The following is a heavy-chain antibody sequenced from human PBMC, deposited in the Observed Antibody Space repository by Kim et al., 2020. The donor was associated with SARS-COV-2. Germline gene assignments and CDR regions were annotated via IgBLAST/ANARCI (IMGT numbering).Heavy chain of an antibody. CDR3: ARLVGPDY. Sequence: SETLSLTCAVYGGSFSGYYWSWIRQPPGKGLEWIGEINHSGSTNYNPSLKSRVTISVDTSKNQFSLKLSSVTAADTAVYYCARLVGPDYWGQGTLVTVSS. D-gene: IGHD1-26*01. CDR1: GGSFSGYY. V-gene: IGHV4-34*01. J-gene: IGHJ4*02. CDR2: INHSGST.